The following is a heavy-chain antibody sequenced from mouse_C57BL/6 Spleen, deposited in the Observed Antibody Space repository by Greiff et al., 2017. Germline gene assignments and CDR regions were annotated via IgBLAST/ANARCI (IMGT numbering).Heavy chain of an antibody. CDR1: GYAFSSSW. J-gene: IGHJ4*01. V-gene: IGHV1-82*01. Sequence: QVQLQQSGPELVKPGASVKISCKASGYAFSSSWMNWVKQRPGKGLEWIGRIYPGDGDTNYNGKFKGKATLTADKSSSTAYMQLRSLTSEDSAVYFCARSDYDYDGYWGQGTSVTVSS. D-gene: IGHD2-4*01. CDR2: IYPGDGDT. CDR3: ARSDYDYDGY.